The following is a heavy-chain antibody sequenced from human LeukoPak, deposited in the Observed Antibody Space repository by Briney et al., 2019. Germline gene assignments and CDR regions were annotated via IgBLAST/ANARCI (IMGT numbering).Heavy chain of an antibody. D-gene: IGHD3-10*01. CDR2: LYSTGSP. CDR1: GDSISNGNYY. CDR3: ARDRGITTARGVPSWFDP. J-gene: IGHJ5*02. Sequence: NPSQTLSLTCTVSGDSISNGNYYWTWIRQPAGKGLEWIGRLYSTGSPNYNPSLKSRVTISIDASKNQFSQKLSSVTVADTAVYYCARDRGITTARGVPSWFDPWGQGTLVTVSS. V-gene: IGHV4-61*02.